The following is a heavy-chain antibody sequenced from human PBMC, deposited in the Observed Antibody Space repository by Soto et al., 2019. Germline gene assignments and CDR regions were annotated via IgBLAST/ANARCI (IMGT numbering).Heavy chain of an antibody. CDR1: GFTFSSYS. Sequence: GGSLRLSCAASGFTFSSYSMNWVRQAPGKGLEWVSSISSSSSYIYYADSVKGRFTISRDNAKNSLYLQMNSLRAEDTAVYYCARDQDDILTGYYLPYHYGMDVWGQGTTVTVSS. CDR2: ISSSSSYI. CDR3: ARDQDDILTGYYLPYHYGMDV. V-gene: IGHV3-21*01. J-gene: IGHJ6*02. D-gene: IGHD3-9*01.